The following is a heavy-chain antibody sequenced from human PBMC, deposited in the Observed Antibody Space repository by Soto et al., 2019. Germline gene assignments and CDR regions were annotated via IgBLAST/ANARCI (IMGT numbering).Heavy chain of an antibody. CDR2: IGGSGGYT. CDR1: GFAFTSFA. V-gene: IGHV3-23*01. Sequence: EVQLLESGGALVQPGGSLRLSCAASGFAFTSFAMAWVRQAPGKGPELVSSIGGSGGYTFYADSAEGRFTISRDESKNTLYLQMNSLRDEDTAVYYCVKDPGVFHAGSGWYSIVDWGQGTLVTVSS. D-gene: IGHD6-13*01. CDR3: VKDPGVFHAGSGWYSIVD. J-gene: IGHJ4*02.